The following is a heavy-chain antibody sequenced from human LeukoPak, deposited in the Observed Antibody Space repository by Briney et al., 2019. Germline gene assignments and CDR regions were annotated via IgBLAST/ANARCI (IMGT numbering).Heavy chain of an antibody. J-gene: IGHJ4*02. V-gene: IGHV4-61*09. CDR3: ARCTSTSCYNFDY. CDR1: GGSINSGSYY. Sequence: SETLSLTCTVPGGSINSGSYYWNWIRQSAGKGLEWIGHIYTTGSTNYSPSLRSRVTISLDTSKNQFSLKLNSVTAADTAVCYCARCTSTSCYNFDYWGQGTLVTVSS. CDR2: IYTTGST. D-gene: IGHD2-2*02.